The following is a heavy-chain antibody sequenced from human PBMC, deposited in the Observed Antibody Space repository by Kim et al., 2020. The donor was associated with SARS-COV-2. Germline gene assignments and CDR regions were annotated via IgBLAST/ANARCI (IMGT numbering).Heavy chain of an antibody. D-gene: IGHD3-10*01. CDR2: TRNKANSYTT. CDR1: GFTFSDHY. CDR3: ARSSSITMVRGVIITGGFFDY. V-gene: IGHV3-72*01. J-gene: IGHJ4*02. Sequence: GGSLRLSCAASGFTFSDHYMDWVRQAPGKGLEWVGRTRNKANSYTTVYAASVKGRFTISRDDSKNSLYLQMNSLKTEDTAVYYCARSSSITMVRGVIITGGFFDYWGQGTLVTVSS.